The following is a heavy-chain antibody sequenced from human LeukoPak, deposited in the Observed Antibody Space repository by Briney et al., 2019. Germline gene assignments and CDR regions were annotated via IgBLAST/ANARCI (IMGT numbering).Heavy chain of an antibody. CDR3: ARVSGPGMNEYFHL. J-gene: IGHJ1*01. Sequence: GGSLRLSCAASGFTFSEAWMHWVRQAPGKGLVWVSRINNDGSTTRYADSVKGRFAISRDDAKNTLYLQMNSLRAEDTAVYYCARVSGPGMNEYFHLWGQGTLVTVSS. V-gene: IGHV3-74*01. D-gene: IGHD3-10*01. CDR1: GFTFSEAW. CDR2: INNDGSTT.